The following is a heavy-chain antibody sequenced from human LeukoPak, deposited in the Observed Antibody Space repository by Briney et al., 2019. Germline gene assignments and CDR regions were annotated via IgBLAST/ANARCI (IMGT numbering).Heavy chain of an antibody. V-gene: IGHV3-21*01. CDR1: GFIFSSYS. Sequence: GGSLRLSCAASGFIFSSYSMNWVRQAPGKGPEWVSPISSSSSYIYYADSVKGRFTISRDNAKNSLYLQMNSLRAEDTAVYYCASRGGTRLYYYYMDVWGKGTTVTVSS. D-gene: IGHD2-15*01. CDR2: ISSSSSYI. J-gene: IGHJ6*03. CDR3: ASRGGTRLYYYYMDV.